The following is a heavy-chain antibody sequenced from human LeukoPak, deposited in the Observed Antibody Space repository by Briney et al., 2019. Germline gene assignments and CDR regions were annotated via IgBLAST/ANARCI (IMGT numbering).Heavy chain of an antibody. V-gene: IGHV3-21*01. D-gene: IGHD1-14*01. J-gene: IGHJ4*02. Sequence: GGSLRLSCAASGFTFSSYSMNWVRQAPGKGLEWVSSISSSSSYIYYADSVKGRFTISRDNAKNSLYLQMNSLRAEDTAVYYCARDPGEPYFDYWGQGTLVAVSS. CDR2: ISSSSSYI. CDR3: ARDPGEPYFDY. CDR1: GFTFSSYS.